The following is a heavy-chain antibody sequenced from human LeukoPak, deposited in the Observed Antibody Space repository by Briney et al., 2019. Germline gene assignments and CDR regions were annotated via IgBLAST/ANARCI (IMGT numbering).Heavy chain of an antibody. Sequence: TGGSLRLSCAASGFTVSSNYMSWVRQAPGKGLEWVSVIYSGGSTYYADSVKGRFTISRDNSKNTLSLQMNSLRAEDTAVYYCAKGGIAMADYYFDYWGQGTLVTVSS. CDR2: IYSGGST. CDR3: AKGGIAMADYYFDY. CDR1: GFTVSSNY. J-gene: IGHJ4*02. V-gene: IGHV3-53*01. D-gene: IGHD6-19*01.